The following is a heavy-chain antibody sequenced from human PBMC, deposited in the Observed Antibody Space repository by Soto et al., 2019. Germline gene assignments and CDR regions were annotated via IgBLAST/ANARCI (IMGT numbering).Heavy chain of an antibody. D-gene: IGHD1-26*01. J-gene: IGHJ4*02. CDR2: IYHSGST. Sequence: PSETLSLTCAVSGGSVSSGGYSWSWIRQPPGKGLEWIGYIYHSGSTYYNPSLKSRVTISVDRSKNQFSLKLSSVTAADTAVYYCARARRYSGSYYFDYWGQGTLVTVSS. CDR1: GGSVSSGGYS. CDR3: ARARRYSGSYYFDY. V-gene: IGHV4-30-2*01.